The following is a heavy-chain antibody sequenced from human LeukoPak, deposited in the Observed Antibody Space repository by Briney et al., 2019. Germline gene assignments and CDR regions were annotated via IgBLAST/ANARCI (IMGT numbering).Heavy chain of an antibody. CDR1: GFTFSSYA. CDR3: AKEASYCTNGVCYSRIFDT. V-gene: IGHV3-23*01. J-gene: IGHJ5*02. CDR2: ISGSGGSR. D-gene: IGHD2-8*01. Sequence: PGGSLGLSCAASGFTFSSYAMSWVRQAPGKGLEWVSAISGSGGSRFYADSVKGRFTMSRDNSKNTLYLQMNSLRAEDTAVYSCAKEASYCTNGVCYSRIFDTWGQGTLVTVSS.